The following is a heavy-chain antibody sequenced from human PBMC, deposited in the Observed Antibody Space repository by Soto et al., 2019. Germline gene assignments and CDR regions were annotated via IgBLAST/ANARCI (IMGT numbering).Heavy chain of an antibody. CDR2: ISAYNGNT. V-gene: IGHV1-18*01. D-gene: IGHD3-3*01. Sequence: ASVKVSCKASGYTFTSCGISWVRQAPGQGLEWMGWISAYNGNTNYAQKLQGRVTMTTDTSTSTAYMELRSLRSDDTAVYYCARGALHYDFWSGLEPWGQGTLVTVSS. CDR3: ARGALHYDFWSGLEP. CDR1: GYTFTSCG. J-gene: IGHJ5*02.